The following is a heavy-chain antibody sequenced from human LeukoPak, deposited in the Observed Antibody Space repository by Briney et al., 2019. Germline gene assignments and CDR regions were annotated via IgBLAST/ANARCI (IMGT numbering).Heavy chain of an antibody. CDR1: GFTFSSYS. CDR3: ARAGYDSSGPDY. D-gene: IGHD3-22*01. CDR2: IISSSSYI. Sequence: PGGSLRLSCAASGFTFSSYSMNWARQAPGKGLEWVSSIISSSSYIYYADSVKGRFTISRDNAKNSLYLQMNSLRAEDTAVYYCARAGYDSSGPDYWGEGTLVTVSS. J-gene: IGHJ4*02. V-gene: IGHV3-21*01.